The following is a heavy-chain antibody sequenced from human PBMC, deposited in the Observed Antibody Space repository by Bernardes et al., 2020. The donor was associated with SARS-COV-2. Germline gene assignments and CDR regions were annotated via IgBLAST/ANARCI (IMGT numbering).Heavy chain of an antibody. CDR1: GGSITSHY. J-gene: IGHJ4*02. Sequence: EPLSLTCTVSGGSITSHYCSWIRPPPGKELEWIGSIHYSGSTNYNPSLKSRLSTSVDMSKNQFSLRLTSVTTADTAVYYCARHVKSVDNFFDFWGQGTLVTVSS. V-gene: IGHV4-59*11. CDR2: IHYSGST. D-gene: IGHD3-9*01. CDR3: ARHVKSVDNFFDF.